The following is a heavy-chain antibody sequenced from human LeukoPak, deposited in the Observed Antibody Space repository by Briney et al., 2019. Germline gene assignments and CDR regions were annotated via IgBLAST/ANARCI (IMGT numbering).Heavy chain of an antibody. CDR3: ARYMAAAGTFDY. D-gene: IGHD6-13*01. J-gene: IGHJ4*02. V-gene: IGHV1-2*02. Sequence: ASVKVSCKASGYTFTAYYMHWVRQAPGQGLEWMGWINPNSGATYYEQKFQGRVTMTRGTSISTAYMEVTRLRSDDSAMYYCARYMAAAGTFDYWGQGTLVTVSS. CDR2: INPNSGAT. CDR1: GYTFTAYY.